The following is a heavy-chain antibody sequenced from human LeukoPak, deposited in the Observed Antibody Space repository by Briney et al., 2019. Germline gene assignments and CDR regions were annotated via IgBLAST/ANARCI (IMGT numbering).Heavy chain of an antibody. Sequence: GGSLKLSCAASGFTFSSYSMTWVRKAPGKGLDWVSYISSSASTLSHADSVKGRFTISRDNAKNSLYLQMSSLRAEDTAVYYCARVPTTYGMDVWGQGTTVTVSS. CDR3: ARVPTTYGMDV. CDR1: GFTFSSYS. V-gene: IGHV3-48*01. CDR2: ISSSASTL. D-gene: IGHD4-17*01. J-gene: IGHJ6*02.